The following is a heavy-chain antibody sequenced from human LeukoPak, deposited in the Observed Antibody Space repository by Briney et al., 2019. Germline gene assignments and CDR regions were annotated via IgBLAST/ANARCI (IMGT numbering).Heavy chain of an antibody. V-gene: IGHV4-38-2*02. J-gene: IGHJ4*02. CDR1: GYSISSGYY. CDR3: ARERVTMRTREFDY. CDR2: IYHSGST. Sequence: PSETLSLTCAVSGYSISSGYYWGWIRQPPGKGLEWIGSIYHSGSTYYNPSLKSRVTISIDTSKNQFSLKLSSVTAADTAVYYCARERVTMRTREFDYWGQGTLVTVSS. D-gene: IGHD3-22*01.